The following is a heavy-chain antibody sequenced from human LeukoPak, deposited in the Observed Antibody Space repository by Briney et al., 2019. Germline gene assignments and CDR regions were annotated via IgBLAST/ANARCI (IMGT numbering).Heavy chain of an antibody. CDR1: GFTFEDYS. V-gene: IGHV3-43*01. CDR3: TRDIERGSWYRGFAH. D-gene: IGHD6-13*01. J-gene: IGHJ4*02. CDR2: ITWDGSST. Sequence: SGGSLRLSCSVFGFTFEDYSMHWVLQAPGKGLEWVSLITWDGSSTSYGDSVKGRFTISRDNNKNSLFLQMNSLRPEDTALYFCTRDIERGSWYRGFAHWGQETLVTVSS.